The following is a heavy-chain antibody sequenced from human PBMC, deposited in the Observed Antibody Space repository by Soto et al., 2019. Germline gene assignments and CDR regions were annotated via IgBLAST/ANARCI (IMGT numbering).Heavy chain of an antibody. D-gene: IGHD6-13*01. CDR3: ARVQGSSWYQNWFDP. CDR1: GGSFSGYY. V-gene: IGHV4-34*01. CDR2: INHSGST. J-gene: IGHJ5*02. Sequence: PSETLSLTCAVYGGSFSGYYWSWIRQPPGKGLEWIGEINHSGSTNYNPSLKSRVTISVDTSKNQFSLKLSSVTAADTAVYYCARVQGSSWYQNWFDPWGQGTLVTVSS.